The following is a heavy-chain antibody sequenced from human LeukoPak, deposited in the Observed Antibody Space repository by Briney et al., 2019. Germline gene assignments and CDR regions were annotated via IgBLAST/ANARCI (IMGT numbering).Heavy chain of an antibody. V-gene: IGHV1-24*01. Sequence: ASVKVSCKVCGYTLTELSMHWVRQAPGKGLEWMGGFDPEDGETIYAQKFQGRVTMTEDTSTDTAYMELSSLRSEDTAVYYCATLEPLGDFWSGFLDYWGQGTLVTVSS. J-gene: IGHJ4*02. CDR3: ATLEPLGDFWSGFLDY. CDR2: FDPEDGET. CDR1: GYTLTELS. D-gene: IGHD3-3*01.